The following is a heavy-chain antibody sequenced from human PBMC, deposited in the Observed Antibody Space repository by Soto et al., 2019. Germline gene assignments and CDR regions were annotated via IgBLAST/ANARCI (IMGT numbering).Heavy chain of an antibody. CDR2: INPNSGGT. CDR3: SRDQGAWPYNCFDF. V-gene: IGHV1-2*04. J-gene: IGHJ5*01. CDR1: GFTFTGYY. Sequence: GASVNVSCNASGFTFTGYYLHGVRQAPGQGTEWRVWINPNSGGTNYAQKFQGWVTMNRDTSITTAYMELSNLRSDDTAVYYCSRDQGAWPYNCFDFWGHATLFTVSS.